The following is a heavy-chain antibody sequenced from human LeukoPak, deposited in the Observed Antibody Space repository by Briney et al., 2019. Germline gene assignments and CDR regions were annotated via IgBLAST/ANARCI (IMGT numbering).Heavy chain of an antibody. Sequence: GGSLRLSCAASGLTFSDYYMSWIRQAPGKGLEWVSYISSSGSTIYYADSVKGRFTISRDNAKNSLCLQMNSLRAEDTAVYYCARVVTYYDFWSGYYVTSGAFDIWGQGTMVTVSS. V-gene: IGHV3-11*04. D-gene: IGHD3-3*01. J-gene: IGHJ3*02. CDR2: ISSSGSTI. CDR1: GLTFSDYY. CDR3: ARVVTYYDFWSGYYVTSGAFDI.